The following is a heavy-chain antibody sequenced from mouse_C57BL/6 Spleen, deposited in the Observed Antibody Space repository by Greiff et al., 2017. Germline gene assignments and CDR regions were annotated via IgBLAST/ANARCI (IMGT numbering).Heavy chain of an antibody. CDR3: TIYDGYYVGGAMDY. J-gene: IGHJ4*01. V-gene: IGHV5-9-1*02. D-gene: IGHD2-3*01. CDR2: ISSGGDYI. CDR1: GFTFSSYA. Sequence: EVKVVESGEGLVKPGGSLKLSCAASGFTFSSYAMSWVRQTPEKRLEWVAYISSGGDYIYYADTVKGRFTISRDNARNTLYLQMSSLKSEDTAMYYCTIYDGYYVGGAMDYWGQGTSVTVSS.